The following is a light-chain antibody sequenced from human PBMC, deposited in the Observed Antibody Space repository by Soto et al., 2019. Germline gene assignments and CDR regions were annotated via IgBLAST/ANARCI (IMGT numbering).Light chain of an antibody. J-gene: IGKJ4*01. CDR2: GAS. CDR1: QSVSNNY. V-gene: IGKV3-20*01. Sequence: STQSPGTLSLSPGERATLSCRASQSVSNNYLAWYQQKPGQAPRLLIYGASSRATGIPDRFSGSGSGTDFTLTISRLKPEDFAVYYCQQYGSSPLTFGGGTKVDIK. CDR3: QQYGSSPLT.